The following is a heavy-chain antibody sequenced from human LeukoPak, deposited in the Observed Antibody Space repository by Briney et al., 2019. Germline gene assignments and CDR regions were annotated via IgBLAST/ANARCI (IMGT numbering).Heavy chain of an antibody. V-gene: IGHV1-69*05. CDR2: IIPIFGTA. CDR3: ARGGNYYDSSGYDY. CDR1: GGTFSSYA. J-gene: IGHJ4*02. D-gene: IGHD3-22*01. Sequence: SVKVSCKASGGTFSSYAISWVRQAPGQGLEWMGGIIPIFGTANYAQKFQGRVTITTDESTSTAYMELSSLRSEDTAVYYCARGGNYYDSSGYDYWGQGTLVTVSS.